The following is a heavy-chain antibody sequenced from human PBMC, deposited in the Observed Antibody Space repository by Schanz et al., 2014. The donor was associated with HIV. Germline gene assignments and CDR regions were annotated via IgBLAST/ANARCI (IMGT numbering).Heavy chain of an antibody. Sequence: QLQLQESGSGLVKPSQTLSLTCAVSGGSISSGDYSWSWIRQPPGKGLEWIGYITHSGITYYSPSLKSRAIISIGRSSTQFSLKLSSVTAADTAVYYCARVTVVEALYYFDYWGQGTLVTVSS. CDR2: ITHSGIT. V-gene: IGHV4-30-2*01. CDR1: GGSISSGDYS. J-gene: IGHJ4*02. D-gene: IGHD2-15*01. CDR3: ARVTVVEALYYFDY.